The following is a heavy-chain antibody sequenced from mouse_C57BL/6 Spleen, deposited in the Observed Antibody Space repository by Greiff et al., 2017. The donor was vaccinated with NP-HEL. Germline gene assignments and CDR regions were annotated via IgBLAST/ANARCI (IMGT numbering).Heavy chain of an antibody. Sequence: QVQLQQSGPELVKPGASVKISCKASGYAFSSSWMNWVKQRPGKGLEWIGRIYPGDGDTNYNGKFKGKATLTADKSSSTAYMQLSSLTSEDSAVYFCAVMITTGYYAMDYWGQGTSVTVSS. CDR1: GYAFSSSW. V-gene: IGHV1-82*01. D-gene: IGHD2-4*01. J-gene: IGHJ4*01. CDR2: IYPGDGDT. CDR3: AVMITTGYYAMDY.